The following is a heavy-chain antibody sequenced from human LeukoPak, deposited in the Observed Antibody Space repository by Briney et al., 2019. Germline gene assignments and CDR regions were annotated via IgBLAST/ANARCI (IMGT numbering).Heavy chain of an antibody. V-gene: IGHV2-70*11. J-gene: IGHJ4*02. CDR2: IDWDDDK. CDR1: GFSLSTSGMC. CDR3: ARIQTDSWGYYSGPDY. Sequence: SGPTLVNPTQTLTLTCTFSGFSLSTSGMCVSWIRQPPGKALEWLARIDWDDDKYYSTSLKTRLTISKDTSKNQVVLTMTNMDPVDTATYYCARIQTDSWGYYSGPDYWGQGTLVTVSS. D-gene: IGHD3-22*01.